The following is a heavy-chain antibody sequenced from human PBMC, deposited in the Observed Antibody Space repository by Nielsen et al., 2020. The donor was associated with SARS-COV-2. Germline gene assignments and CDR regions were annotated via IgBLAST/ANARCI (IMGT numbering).Heavy chain of an antibody. CDR3: ATVGSGWYKFFDY. V-gene: IGHV4-59*12. CDR2: IHSIGST. CDR1: GFTFSDYY. D-gene: IGHD6-19*01. J-gene: IGHJ4*02. Sequence: ESLKISCAASGFTFSDYYWSWLRQPPGKGLEWIGYIHSIGSTNYNPPLKSRVTISADTSKNQFSLRLTSVSAADAAVYYCATVGSGWYKFFDYWGQGALVTVSS.